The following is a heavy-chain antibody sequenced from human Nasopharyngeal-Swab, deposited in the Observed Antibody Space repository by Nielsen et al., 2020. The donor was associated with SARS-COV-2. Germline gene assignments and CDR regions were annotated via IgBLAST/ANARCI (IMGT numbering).Heavy chain of an antibody. CDR1: GFTFSSYA. CDR2: ISGSGGST. CDR3: AKDGELWFGENNYFDY. J-gene: IGHJ4*02. Sequence: GESLKISCAASGFTFSSYAMSWVRQAPGKGLEWVSAISGSGGSTYYADSVKGRFTISRDNSKNTLYLQMNSLRAEDTAVYYCAKDGELWFGENNYFDYWGQGTLVTVSS. V-gene: IGHV3-23*01. D-gene: IGHD3-10*01.